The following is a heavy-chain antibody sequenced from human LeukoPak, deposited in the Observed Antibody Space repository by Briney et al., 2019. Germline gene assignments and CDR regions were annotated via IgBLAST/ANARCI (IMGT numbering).Heavy chain of an antibody. CDR2: IYHSGST. CDR1: GYSNSSGYY. V-gene: IGHV4-38-2*01. J-gene: IGHJ6*04. Sequence: PSETLSLTCAVSGYSNSSGYYWGWIRQPPGKGLEWIGSIYHSGSTYYNPSLKSRVTISVDTSKNQFSLKLSSVTAADTAVYYCARWDGSGRVYGMDVWGKGTTVTVSS. D-gene: IGHD3-10*01. CDR3: ARWDGSGRVYGMDV.